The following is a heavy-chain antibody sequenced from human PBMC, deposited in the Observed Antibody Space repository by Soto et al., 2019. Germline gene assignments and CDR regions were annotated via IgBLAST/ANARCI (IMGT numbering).Heavy chain of an antibody. CDR1: GGSISGYY. J-gene: IGHJ4*02. CDR3: ARSIAVPSSHIDH. CDR2: VYDTGST. V-gene: IGHV4-59*01. D-gene: IGHD6-6*01. Sequence: SESLSLTCSVSGGSISGYYWSWIRQAPGKGLEWIGYVYDTGSTSYNPSLQSRVTISVDTSKKQFSLSLRLVTAADTAVYFCARSIAVPSSHIDHWGQGTRVTVSS.